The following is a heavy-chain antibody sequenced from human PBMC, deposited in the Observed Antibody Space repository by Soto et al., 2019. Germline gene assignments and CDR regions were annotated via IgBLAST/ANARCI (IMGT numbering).Heavy chain of an antibody. CDR3: ARGRVGTAYFDY. CDR1: GFTFTSNS. Sequence: PGGSLRLSCAASGFTFTSNSINWVRQAPGKGLEWIPYITSSSTTIYYADSVKGRFTISRDNAKNSVYLQLNSLRDEDTALYYCARGRVGTAYFDYWGQGALVTVSS. V-gene: IGHV3-48*02. CDR2: ITSSSTTI. D-gene: IGHD2-21*02. J-gene: IGHJ4*02.